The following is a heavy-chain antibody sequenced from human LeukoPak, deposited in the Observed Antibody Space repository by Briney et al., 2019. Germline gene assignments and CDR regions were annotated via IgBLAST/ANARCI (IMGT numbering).Heavy chain of an antibody. CDR3: ARESRAATTRNWFDP. CDR2: INPNRGGT. D-gene: IGHD2-15*01. V-gene: IGHV1-2*02. J-gene: IGHJ5*02. CDR1: GYTFTGYY. Sequence: ASVKVSCKASGYTFTGYYMHWVRQAPGQGLEWMGWINPNRGGTNYAQKFQARVTMTRDTSISTAYMELSRLRSDDTAAYYCARESRAATTRNWFDPWGQGTLVTVSS.